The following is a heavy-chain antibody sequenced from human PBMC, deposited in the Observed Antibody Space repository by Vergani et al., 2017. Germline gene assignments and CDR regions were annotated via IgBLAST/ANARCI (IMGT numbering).Heavy chain of an antibody. J-gene: IGHJ6*03. D-gene: IGHD2-15*01. CDR3: ASLRGIVVVAATRHMDV. CDR2: ISGSGGST. Sequence: EVQLLESGGGLVQPGGSLRLSCAASGFTFSSYAMSWVRQAPGKGLEWVSAISGSGGSTYYADSVKGRFTISRDNSKNTLYLQMNSLGAEDTAVYYCASLRGIVVVAATRHMDVWGKGTTVTVSS. CDR1: GFTFSSYA. V-gene: IGHV3-23*01.